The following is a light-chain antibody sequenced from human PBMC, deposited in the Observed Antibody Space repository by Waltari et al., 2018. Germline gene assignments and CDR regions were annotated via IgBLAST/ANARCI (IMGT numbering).Light chain of an antibody. Sequence: EIVMAQSPASLSVSPGERAIFSCRASQSVTTNVAWYQQKPGQPPRLLIYGASTRATDIPARFSGSGSGTEFTLTITSPQSEDVGVYYCHQYNDGPPYTFAQGTKLEIK. CDR3: HQYNDGPPYT. J-gene: IGKJ2*01. CDR1: QSVTTN. V-gene: IGKV3-15*01. CDR2: GAS.